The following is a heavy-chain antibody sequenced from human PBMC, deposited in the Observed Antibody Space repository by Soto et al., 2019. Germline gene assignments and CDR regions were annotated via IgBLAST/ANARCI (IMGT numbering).Heavy chain of an antibody. V-gene: IGHV4-61*01. CDR2: IYYSGST. Sequence: QVQLQESGPGLVKPSETLSLTCTVSGGSVSSGSYYWSWIRQPPGKGLEWIGYIYYSGSTNYNPSRKSRVTISVDTSKNQFSLKLSSVTAADTAVYYCARDIVVVPAAIPYYYYYYGMDVWGQGTTVTVSS. J-gene: IGHJ6*02. D-gene: IGHD2-2*01. CDR1: GGSVSSGSYY. CDR3: ARDIVVVPAAIPYYYYYYGMDV.